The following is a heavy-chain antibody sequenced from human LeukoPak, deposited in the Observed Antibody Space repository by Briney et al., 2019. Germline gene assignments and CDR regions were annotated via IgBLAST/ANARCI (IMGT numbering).Heavy chain of an antibody. D-gene: IGHD4-23*01. CDR2: INWNGGST. Sequence: GGSLRLSCAASGFTFDDYGMSWVRQAPGKGLEWVSGINWNGGSTGYADSVKGRFTISRDNSKNTLYLQMNSLRAEDTAVYYCAKDSRTTVVPGGAFDIWGQGTMVTVSS. J-gene: IGHJ3*02. V-gene: IGHV3-20*04. CDR3: AKDSRTTVVPGGAFDI. CDR1: GFTFDDYG.